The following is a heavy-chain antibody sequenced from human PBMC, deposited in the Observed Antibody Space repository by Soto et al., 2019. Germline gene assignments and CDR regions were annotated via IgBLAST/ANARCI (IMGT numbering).Heavy chain of an antibody. D-gene: IGHD3-10*01. CDR2: IIPIFGTA. CDR1: GGTFSSYA. J-gene: IGHJ4*02. Sequence: GVSVKVSCKASGGTFSSYAISWVRQAPGQGLEWMGGIIPIFGTANYAQKFQGRVTITADESTSTAYMELSSLRSEDTAVYYCARDYYGSGSYFPSDYWGQGTLVTVSS. CDR3: ARDYYGSGSYFPSDY. V-gene: IGHV1-69*13.